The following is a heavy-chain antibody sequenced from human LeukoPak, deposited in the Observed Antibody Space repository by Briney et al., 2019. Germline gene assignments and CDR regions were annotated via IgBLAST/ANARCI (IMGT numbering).Heavy chain of an antibody. CDR2: ISGSGSNM. CDR1: GFTFSSYE. Sequence: PGGSLRLSCAASGFTFSSYEMNWVRQAPGKGLGWVSYISGSGSNMYYADSVKGRSTISRDNAKNSLYLQMYSLRAEDTAVYYCARSHLEYCGSTSCYLRSYNFDYWGQGTLVTVSS. V-gene: IGHV3-48*03. CDR3: ARSHLEYCGSTSCYLRSYNFDY. D-gene: IGHD2-2*01. J-gene: IGHJ4*02.